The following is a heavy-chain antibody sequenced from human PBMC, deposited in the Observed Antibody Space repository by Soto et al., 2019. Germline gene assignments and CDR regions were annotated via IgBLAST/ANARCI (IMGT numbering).Heavy chain of an antibody. V-gene: IGHV3-49*03. CDR2: IRSKIYGGTT. CDR1: GFTFGDNA. D-gene: IGHD3-22*01. Sequence: GGSLRLSCTTSGFTFGDNAMSWFRQAPGTGLEWVGFIRSKIYGGTTEYAASVKGRFTISRDDSESIAYLQMNSLKTEDTAVYYCARDLLRYDRSGYYASDYWGQGTLVTVSS. CDR3: ARDLLRYDRSGYYASDY. J-gene: IGHJ4*02.